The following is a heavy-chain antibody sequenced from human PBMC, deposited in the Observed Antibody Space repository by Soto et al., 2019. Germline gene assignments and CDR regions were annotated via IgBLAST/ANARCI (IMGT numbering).Heavy chain of an antibody. CDR3: AKDIISSGCFFDC. D-gene: IGHD6-19*01. V-gene: IGHV3-23*01. Sequence: EVQLLESGGGLVQPGGSLRLSCAASGFTFSIYAMSWVRQAPGQGLEWVSAITGSGGSTYYADSVKGRFTITRDNSKNTLYQQMSSLNAEHTAVYYCAKDIISSGCFFDCWGRGTLVTVSS. CDR2: ITGSGGST. J-gene: IGHJ4*02. CDR1: GFTFSIYA.